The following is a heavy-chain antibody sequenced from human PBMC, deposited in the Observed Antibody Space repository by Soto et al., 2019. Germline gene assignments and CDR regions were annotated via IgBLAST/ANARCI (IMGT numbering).Heavy chain of an antibody. CDR3: GRDSGGDVLRGFDP. CDR2: IWYDGSNK. CDR1: GFTFSSYG. V-gene: IGHV3-33*01. J-gene: IGHJ5*02. Sequence: QVQLVESGGGVVQPGRSLRLSCAASGFTFSSYGMHWVRQAPGKGLEWVAVIWYDGSNKYYADSVKGRFTISRDNSKNSLNLEMKSVRAEDTAVYYCGRDSGGDVLRGFDPWGQGPLVTVSS. D-gene: IGHD2-21*02.